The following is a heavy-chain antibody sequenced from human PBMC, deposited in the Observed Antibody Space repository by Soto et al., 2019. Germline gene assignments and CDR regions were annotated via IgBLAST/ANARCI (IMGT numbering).Heavy chain of an antibody. D-gene: IGHD1-26*01. CDR3: AHAYGGRSLY. CDR2: IYWDDSK. V-gene: IGHV2-5*02. CDR1: GFSLTTDRVG. Sequence: QITLKESGPTLVKPTQTLTLTCTFSGFSLTTDRVGVGWIRPPPGEALEWLAVIYWDDSKTYRPSLESRLTLTKDTSKNQVALTMTNMDSLDTATYYCAHAYGGRSLYWGQGTLVTVSS. J-gene: IGHJ4*02.